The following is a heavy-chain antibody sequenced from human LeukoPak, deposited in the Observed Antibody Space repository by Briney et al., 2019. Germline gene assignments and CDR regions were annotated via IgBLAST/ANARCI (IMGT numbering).Heavy chain of an antibody. CDR1: GFTFSGYG. J-gene: IGHJ4*02. CDR2: ISFDGSNQ. V-gene: IGHV3-30*18. CDR3: AKPPEVGATVGYFDY. Sequence: GGSLRLSCAASGFTFSGYGMHWVRQAPGKGLEWVALISFDGSNQYYADSVKGRFTISRDNSKNTLYLQMSSLRAGDTAVYYCAKPPEVGATVGYFDYWGQGTLVTVSS. D-gene: IGHD1-26*01.